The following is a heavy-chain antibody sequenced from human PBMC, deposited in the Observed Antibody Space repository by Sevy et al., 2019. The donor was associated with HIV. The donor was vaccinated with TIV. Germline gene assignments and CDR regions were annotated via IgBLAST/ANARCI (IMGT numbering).Heavy chain of an antibody. J-gene: IGHJ6*02. CDR1: GFTFSDYY. CDR3: ARVGVRCVEWFTGGMDV. D-gene: IGHD3-3*01. CDR2: ISSSGSTI. Sequence: GGSLRLSCAASGFTFSDYYMSWIRQAPGKGLEWVSYISSSGSTIYYADSVKGRFTISRDNAKNSLYLQMNSLRAEDTAVYYCARVGVRCVEWFTGGMDVWGQGTTVTVSS. V-gene: IGHV3-11*01.